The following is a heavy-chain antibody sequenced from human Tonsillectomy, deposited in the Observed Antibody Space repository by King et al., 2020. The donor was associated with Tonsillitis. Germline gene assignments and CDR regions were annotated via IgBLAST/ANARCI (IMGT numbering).Heavy chain of an antibody. Sequence: VQLVESGGGVVQAGRSLRLSCEASGFTFRTYGMHWVRQAPGKGLEWVAFIWYDGTEKYYLDSVKGRFTISKDNSKNTLFLQMNSLRFEDTAVYYCARDQAGYEDPVVGRPLDYWGQGTLVTVSS. J-gene: IGHJ4*02. CDR3: ARDQAGYEDPVVGRPLDY. D-gene: IGHD2-21*01. CDR2: IWYDGTEK. CDR1: GFTFRTYG. V-gene: IGHV3-33*08.